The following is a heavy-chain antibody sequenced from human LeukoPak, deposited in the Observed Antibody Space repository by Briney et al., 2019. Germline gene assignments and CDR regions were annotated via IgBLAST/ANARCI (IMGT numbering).Heavy chain of an antibody. CDR1: GFTFSSYW. D-gene: IGHD3-16*01. V-gene: IGHV3-74*01. J-gene: IGHJ4*02. CDR2: INSDGSAT. CDR3: ARGPPGGVIDY. Sequence: GGSLRLSCAVSGFTFSSYWMHWVRQTPTKGLVWVSRINSDGSATSYVDSVKGRFTISRDNAKNTLYLQMNSLRAEDTAVYYCARGPPGGVIDYWGQGTLVTVSS.